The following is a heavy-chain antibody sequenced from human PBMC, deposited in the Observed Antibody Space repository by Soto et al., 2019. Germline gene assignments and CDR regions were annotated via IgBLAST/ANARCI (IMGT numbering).Heavy chain of an antibody. CDR3: ARGLVGSGGPDAFDI. CDR2: INPSGGST. V-gene: IGHV1-46*03. CDR1: GYTLTSYY. D-gene: IGHD6-19*01. J-gene: IGHJ3*02. Sequence: ASVKVSSKASGYTLTSYYMHGGRQSPGQGLEWMGIINPSGGSTRYAQKFQGRVTMTRDTSTSTVYMELSSLRSEDTAVYYCARGLVGSGGPDAFDIWGQRTMVTVSS.